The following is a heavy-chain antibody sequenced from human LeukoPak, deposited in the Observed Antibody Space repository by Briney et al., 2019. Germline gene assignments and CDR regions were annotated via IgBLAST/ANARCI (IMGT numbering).Heavy chain of an antibody. D-gene: IGHD4-11*01. Sequence: GGSLRLSCAASGFTFSNYWMSWVRQAPGKGLEWVANIKEHGSERHYMDSVEGRFTISRDNTKNLLYLQINDLRAEDTAVYYCARRNSLDVWGQGTTVTVS. J-gene: IGHJ6*02. CDR2: IKEHGSER. V-gene: IGHV3-7*05. CDR3: ARRNSLDV. CDR1: GFTFSNYW.